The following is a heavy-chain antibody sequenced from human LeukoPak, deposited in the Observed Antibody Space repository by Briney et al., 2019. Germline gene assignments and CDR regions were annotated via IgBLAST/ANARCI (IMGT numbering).Heavy chain of an antibody. Sequence: SETLSLTCTVSGGSISSGGYYWSWIRQHPGKGLEWIGYIYYSGSTYYNPSLKSRVTISVDTSKNQSSLKLSSVTAADTAVYYCARDYGYSSNWFDPWGQGTLVTVSS. D-gene: IGHD4-11*01. CDR2: IYYSGST. CDR3: ARDYGYSSNWFDP. V-gene: IGHV4-31*03. J-gene: IGHJ5*02. CDR1: GGSISSGGYY.